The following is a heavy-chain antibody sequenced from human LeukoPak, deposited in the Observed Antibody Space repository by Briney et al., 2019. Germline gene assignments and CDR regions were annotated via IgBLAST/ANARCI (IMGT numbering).Heavy chain of an antibody. CDR1: GGSFSGYY. CDR2: INHSGST. V-gene: IGHV4-34*01. Sequence: SSETLSLTCAVYGGSFSGYYWSWIRQPPGKGLEWIGEINHSGSTNYNPSLKSRVTISVDTSNNQFSLKLTSVTAADTAVYYCARDQYSSGWFDYWGQGTLVTVSS. CDR3: ARDQYSSGWFDY. J-gene: IGHJ4*02. D-gene: IGHD6-19*01.